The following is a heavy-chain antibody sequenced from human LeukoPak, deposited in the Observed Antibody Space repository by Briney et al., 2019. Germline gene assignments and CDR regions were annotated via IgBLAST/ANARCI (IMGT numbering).Heavy chain of an antibody. CDR1: GLTLSSYE. CDR2: ISSRGSNI. V-gene: IGHV3-48*03. Sequence: GGSLRLACAAEGLTLSSYEMNWVRQAPGKGLEWISYISSRGSNIYYADSVKARFTISRDNAKNSLYLQMNSLRSEDTAVYYCARGRPDSSRYPSDYWGQGTLVTVSS. D-gene: IGHD3-22*01. CDR3: ARGRPDSSRYPSDY. J-gene: IGHJ4*02.